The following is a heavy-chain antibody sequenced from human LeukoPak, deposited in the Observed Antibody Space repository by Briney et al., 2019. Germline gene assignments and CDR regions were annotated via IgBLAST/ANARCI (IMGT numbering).Heavy chain of an antibody. J-gene: IGHJ3*02. CDR1: GFTFSSYA. D-gene: IGHD2-15*01. V-gene: IGHV3-30-3*01. CDR3: ARDNRDNAFDM. Sequence: GRSLRLSCAASGFTFSSYAMPWVRQAPGKGLEWVAVISYDGSNQFYADSGKGRFTISRDNSKNTLYLQMNSLRTEDTAVYYCARDNRDNAFDMWGRGTMVTVSS. CDR2: ISYDGSNQ.